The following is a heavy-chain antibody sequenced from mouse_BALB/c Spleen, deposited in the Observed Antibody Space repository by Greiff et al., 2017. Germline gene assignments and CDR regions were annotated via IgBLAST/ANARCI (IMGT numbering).Heavy chain of an antibody. CDR1: GFSLTSYG. CDR2: IWSGGST. V-gene: IGHV2-2*02. D-gene: IGHD1-1*01. J-gene: IGHJ4*01. Sequence: VQLQQSGPGLVQPSQSLSITCTVSGFSLTSYGVHWVRQSPGKGLEWLGVIWSGGSTDYNAAFISRLSISKDNSKSQVFFKMNSLQANDTAIYYCARKEGYYGSSYDAMDYWGQGTSVTVSS. CDR3: ARKEGYYGSSYDAMDY.